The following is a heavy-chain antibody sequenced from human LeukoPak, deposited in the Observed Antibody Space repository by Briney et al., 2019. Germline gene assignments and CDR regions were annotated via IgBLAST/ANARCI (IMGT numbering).Heavy chain of an antibody. Sequence: GESLKISCQVSGDDFSRSWIGWVRQVPGKGLDWMGIIFPEDSDTRYSPSFQGHVTFSADKSTNTAYLHWNSLRASDTAIYFCARRALPRYASTQPFGAWGQGTLVTVSS. CDR1: GDDFSRSW. J-gene: IGHJ5*02. CDR2: IFPEDSDT. D-gene: IGHD2-2*01. V-gene: IGHV5-51*01. CDR3: ARRALPRYASTQPFGA.